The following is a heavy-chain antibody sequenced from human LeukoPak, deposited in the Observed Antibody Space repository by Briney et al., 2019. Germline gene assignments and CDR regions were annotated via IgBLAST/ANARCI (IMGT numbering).Heavy chain of an antibody. V-gene: IGHV3-23*01. Sequence: GGSLRLSCAASGFTFTSYAMSWVRQAPGKGLEWVSSISASGGSTFCADSVKGRFTISRDNSKTTLFLQMNSLRAEDTAVYYCPKGASRTWFDPWGRGKLVTVSS. CDR3: PKGASRTWFDP. CDR2: ISASGGST. D-gene: IGHD2-2*01. CDR1: GFTFTSYA. J-gene: IGHJ5*02.